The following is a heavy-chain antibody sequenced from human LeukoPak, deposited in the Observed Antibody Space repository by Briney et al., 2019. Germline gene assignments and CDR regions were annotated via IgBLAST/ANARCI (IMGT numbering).Heavy chain of an antibody. CDR1: GFAFSTYS. CDR2: ISSGSTYI. V-gene: IGHV3-21*01. CDR3: ARDGYSSSWFPYYFDY. Sequence: GGSLRLSCAASGFAFSTYSMNWVRQAPGKGLEWVSSISSGSTYIYYADSVKGRFTISRDNAKNSLYLQMHSLRAEDTAVYYCARDGYSSSWFPYYFDYWGQGILVTVSS. J-gene: IGHJ4*02. D-gene: IGHD6-13*01.